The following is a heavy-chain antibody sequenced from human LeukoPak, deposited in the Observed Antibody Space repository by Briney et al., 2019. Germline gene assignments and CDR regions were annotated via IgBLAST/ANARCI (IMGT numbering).Heavy chain of an antibody. CDR1: GFTVSSNY. CDR3: TSGYLSSWYEWGDYGRYFVY. D-gene: IGHD6-13*01. J-gene: IGHJ4*02. Sequence: GGSLRLSCAASGFTVSSNYMSWVRQAPGKGLEWVSVIYSGGSTYYADSVKGRFTISRDNSKNTLYLQMNSLKTEDTAVYYCTSGYLSSWYEWGDYGRYFVYWGQGTLVTVSS. CDR2: IYSGGST. V-gene: IGHV3-66*01.